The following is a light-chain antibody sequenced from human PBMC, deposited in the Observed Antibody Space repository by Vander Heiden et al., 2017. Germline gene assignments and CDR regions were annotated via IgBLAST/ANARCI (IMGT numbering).Light chain of an antibody. Sequence: QSVLTQPPSVSAAPGQKVTISCSGSSSNIGNNYVSWYQQVPGTAPKLLIYDNNKRPSGIPDRFSGSKSGTSATLGITGLRTGDEADYYCGTWDSSLSAVVFGTGTKVTVL. J-gene: IGLJ1*01. CDR3: GTWDSSLSAVV. V-gene: IGLV1-51*01. CDR2: DNN. CDR1: SSNIGNNY.